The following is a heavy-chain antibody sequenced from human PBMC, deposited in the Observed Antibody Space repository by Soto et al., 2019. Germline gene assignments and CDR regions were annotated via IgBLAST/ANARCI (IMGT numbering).Heavy chain of an antibody. J-gene: IGHJ4*02. CDR2: TYYRSKWYV. CDR3: TRALSGSGPDS. D-gene: IGHD6-19*01. Sequence: SQTLSLTCAISGDSVSSNSAALNWFRQSTSRGLEWLGRTYYRSKWYVDYAVSLKSRISINPDTSKNQFSLQLNSVTPDDTAIYYCTRALSGSGPDSWGQGTLVTVSS. V-gene: IGHV6-1*01. CDR1: GDSVSSNSAA.